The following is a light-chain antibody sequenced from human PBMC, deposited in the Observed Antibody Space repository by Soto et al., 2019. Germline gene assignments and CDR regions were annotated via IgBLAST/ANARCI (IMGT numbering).Light chain of an antibody. CDR3: TSYAGSNIV. V-gene: IGLV2-14*01. CDR2: EVS. CDR1: SSDVGGYEF. Sequence: QSVLTQPASVSGSPGQSITISCTGTSSDVGGYEFVSWYQQHPGKAPKLMIYEVSNRPSGVSSRFSGSKSGNTASLTISGLQAEDEADYYCTSYAGSNIVFGTGTKVTVL. J-gene: IGLJ1*01.